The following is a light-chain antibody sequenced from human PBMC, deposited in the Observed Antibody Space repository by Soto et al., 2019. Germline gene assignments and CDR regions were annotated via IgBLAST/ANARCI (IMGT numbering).Light chain of an antibody. CDR2: DAS. V-gene: IGKV3-11*01. Sequence: EIVLTQSPATQSLCPGERATLSCRASQSVSSYLAWYHQKPGQAPRLLIYDASNSATGIPARFSGCGSGTDFSLTISSLQPEDFAVYYCQQRSNWPPITFGQGTRLEIK. CDR1: QSVSSY. J-gene: IGKJ5*01. CDR3: QQRSNWPPIT.